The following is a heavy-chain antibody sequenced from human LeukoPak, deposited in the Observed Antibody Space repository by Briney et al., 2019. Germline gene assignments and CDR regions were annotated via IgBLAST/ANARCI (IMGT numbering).Heavy chain of an antibody. Sequence: MPGGSLRLSCSASGFTFNNAWMSWVRQAPGKGVEWVGRFKSKADGGTTDYAAPVKGRFTISRDDSKNTLYLQMNSLKTEDTAMYYCTTDDPVNRSWGQGILVTVSS. V-gene: IGHV3-15*01. CDR2: FKSKADGGTT. D-gene: IGHD2/OR15-2a*01. CDR1: GFTFNNAW. CDR3: TTDDPVNRS. J-gene: IGHJ4*02.